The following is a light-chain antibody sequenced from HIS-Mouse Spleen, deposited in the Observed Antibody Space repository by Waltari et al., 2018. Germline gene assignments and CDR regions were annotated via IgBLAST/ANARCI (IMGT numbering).Light chain of an antibody. Sequence: QSALTQPRSVSGSPGQSVTISCTGTSSDVGGSNYVSWYQPHPGKAPKLMIYDVSKRPSGVPDRFSGSKSGNTASLTISGLQAEDEADYYCCSYAGSYTFEVVFGGGTKLTVL. J-gene: IGLJ2*01. CDR2: DVS. CDR1: SSDVGGSNY. CDR3: CSYAGSYTFEVV. V-gene: IGLV2-11*01.